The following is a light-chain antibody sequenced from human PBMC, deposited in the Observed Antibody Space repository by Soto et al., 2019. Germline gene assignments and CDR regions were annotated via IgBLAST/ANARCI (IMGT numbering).Light chain of an antibody. CDR3: QQYNKWPPGT. CDR2: GAS. CDR1: QSVRSD. J-gene: IGKJ1*01. V-gene: IGKV3-15*01. Sequence: EIVMTQSPATLSVSPGERATLSCRASQSVRSDLAWYQQKPGQAPRLLIFGASTRATGIPARFSGSGSGAEFTLTISSLQSEDFAVYYCQQYNKWPPGTFGQGTKVEVK.